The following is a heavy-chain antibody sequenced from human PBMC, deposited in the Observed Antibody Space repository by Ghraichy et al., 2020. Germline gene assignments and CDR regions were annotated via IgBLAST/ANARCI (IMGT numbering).Heavy chain of an antibody. J-gene: IGHJ4*02. CDR2: IRYDGSNK. D-gene: IGHD2-15*01. Sequence: GGSLRLSCAASGFSFSSYGMHWVRQTPGKGLEWVAFIRYDGSNKNYVDSVKGRFTISRDNSKNTLYLQMNSLRTEDTAVYYCAKSCSGGSCYFDSLGQGTLVTVSS. V-gene: IGHV3-30*02. CDR3: AKSCSGGSCYFDS. CDR1: GFSFSSYG.